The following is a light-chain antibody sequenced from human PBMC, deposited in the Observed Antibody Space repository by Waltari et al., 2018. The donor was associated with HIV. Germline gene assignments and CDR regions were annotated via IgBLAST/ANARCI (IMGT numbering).Light chain of an antibody. CDR3: STWDDRLNGVV. Sequence: QSVLTQPPSASGTPGQRVTISCSGSSSNIGSNVVSWYQQLPGTAPQLPIYNNVQRPSGVPDRFSGSKSGTSASLAISGLQSEDEADYYCSTWDDRLNGVVFGGGTKLTVL. CDR2: NNV. CDR1: SSNIGSNV. V-gene: IGLV1-44*01. J-gene: IGLJ2*01.